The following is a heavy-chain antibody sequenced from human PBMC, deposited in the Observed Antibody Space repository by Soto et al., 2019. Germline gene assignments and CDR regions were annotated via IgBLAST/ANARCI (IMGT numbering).Heavy chain of an antibody. CDR1: GGTFNSYA. J-gene: IGHJ4*02. V-gene: IGHV1-69*13. D-gene: IGHD3-22*01. Sequence: GASVKVSCKASGGTFNSYAIGWVRQAPGQGLEWMGGIIPIFGTANYAQKFQGRVTITADESTSTAYMELSSLRSEDTAVYYCARSEHYYYDSSGYWDYRGQGTLVTVSS. CDR3: ARSEHYYYDSSGYWDY. CDR2: IIPIFGTA.